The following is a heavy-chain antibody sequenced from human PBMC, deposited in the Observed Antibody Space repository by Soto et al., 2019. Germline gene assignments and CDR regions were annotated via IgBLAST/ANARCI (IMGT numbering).Heavy chain of an antibody. V-gene: IGHV4-4*07. CDR1: GGSVSSYY. D-gene: IGHD7-27*01. CDR2: FYTSGNT. Sequence: PSETLSLTCTVSGGSVSSYYWSWIRQPAGKGLEWIGRFYTSGNTNYNPSLKSRVTMSLDTSKNQFSLKLSSVTAADTAVYFCASDSPGWFDPWGQGTLVTVSS. CDR3: ASDSPGWFDP. J-gene: IGHJ5*02.